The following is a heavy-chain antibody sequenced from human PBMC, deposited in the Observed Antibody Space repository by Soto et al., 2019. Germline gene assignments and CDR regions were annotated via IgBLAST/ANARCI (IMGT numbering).Heavy chain of an antibody. CDR1: GGSVSSGSYY. CDR3: ARETVATTRYYFDY. V-gene: IGHV4-61*01. J-gene: IGHJ4*02. D-gene: IGHD5-12*01. CDR2: IYYSGST. Sequence: PSETLSLTCTVSGGSVSSGSYYWSWIRQPPGKGLEWIGYIYYSGSTNYNPSLKSRVTISVDTSKNQFSLKLSSVTAADTAVYYCARETVATTRYYFDYWGQGTLVTVSS.